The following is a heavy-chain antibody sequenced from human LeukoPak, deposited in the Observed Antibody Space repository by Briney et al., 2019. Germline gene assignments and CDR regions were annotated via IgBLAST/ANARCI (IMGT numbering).Heavy chain of an antibody. D-gene: IGHD6-19*01. CDR2: IRYDGSNK. J-gene: IGHJ6*03. V-gene: IGHV3-30*02. CDR1: GFTFSSYG. CDR3: AKDHGIAVAGTVFNYMDV. Sequence: PGGSLRLSCAAAGFTFSSYGMHWVRQAPGKGLERVAVIRYDGSNKYYADSVKGRFAISRDNSKNTLYLQMNSLRAEDTAVYYCAKDHGIAVAGTVFNYMDVWGKGTTVTISS.